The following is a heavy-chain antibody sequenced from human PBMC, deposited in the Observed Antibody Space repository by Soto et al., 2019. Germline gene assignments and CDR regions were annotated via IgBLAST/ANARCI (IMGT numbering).Heavy chain of an antibody. CDR1: GLTFSSYP. J-gene: IGHJ6*04. D-gene: IGHD2-21*02. CDR3: TRAGTALYCYFSMDA. V-gene: IGHV1-69*13. CDR2: IIPIFGTA. Sequence: AASVKVSGKTSGLTFSSYPISWVRLAPGQGLVRMGGIIPIFGTANYAQKFQARITITADESTSTAHTELSSLRSKDAAVYYCTRAGTALYCYFSMDAWCKEIMVT.